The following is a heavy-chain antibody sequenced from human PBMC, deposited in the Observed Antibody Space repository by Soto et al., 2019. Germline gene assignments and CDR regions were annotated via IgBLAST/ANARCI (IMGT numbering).Heavy chain of an antibody. Sequence: GSLRLSCAATGFTFSSYSMNWVRQAPGKGLEWVSSISSSSSYIYYADSVKGRFTISRDNAKNSLYLQMNSLRAGDTAVYYCARDQPGYSYGYGLGYWGQGT. V-gene: IGHV3-21*01. J-gene: IGHJ4*02. CDR2: ISSSSSYI. CDR1: GFTFSSYS. D-gene: IGHD5-18*01. CDR3: ARDQPGYSYGYGLGY.